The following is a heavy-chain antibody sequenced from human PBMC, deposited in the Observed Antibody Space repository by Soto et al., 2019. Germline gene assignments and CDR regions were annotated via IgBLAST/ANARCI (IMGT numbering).Heavy chain of an antibody. Sequence: SEPLSLTCIVSGDSISSGGYYWTWIRQHPGKGLEWIGYVYYSGSSFYNPSLRSRVTISVDASKKQFSLNLSSVTTADTAVYYCARGRGSFIWFDTWGQGTQVTVSS. CDR2: VYYSGSS. CDR1: GDSISSGGYY. D-gene: IGHD2-15*01. CDR3: ARGRGSFIWFDT. V-gene: IGHV4-31*03. J-gene: IGHJ5*02.